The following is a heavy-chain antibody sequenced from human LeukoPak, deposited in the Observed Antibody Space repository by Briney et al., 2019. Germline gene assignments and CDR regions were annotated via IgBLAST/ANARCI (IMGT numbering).Heavy chain of an antibody. CDR3: ARVSRFYYDSSGDFDY. CDR1: GYTFTSYG. Sequence: ASVKVSCKASGYTFTSYGISWVRQAPGQGLEWMGWITPNSGATKYAQKFRGRVSMTRDTSINTAYMELSRLRSDDTAIYYCARVSRFYYDSSGDFDYWGQGTLVTVSS. J-gene: IGHJ4*02. CDR2: ITPNSGAT. D-gene: IGHD3-22*01. V-gene: IGHV1-2*02.